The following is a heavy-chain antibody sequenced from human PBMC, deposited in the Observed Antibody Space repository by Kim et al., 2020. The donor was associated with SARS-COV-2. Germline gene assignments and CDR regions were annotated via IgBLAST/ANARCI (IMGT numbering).Heavy chain of an antibody. CDR2: NT. CDR3: ARERSNGFDY. J-gene: IGHJ4*02. D-gene: IGHD1-1*01. Sequence: NTNYAQKLQGRVTMTTDTSTSTAYMELRSLRSDDTAVYYCARERSNGFDYWGQGTLVTVSS. V-gene: IGHV1-18*01.